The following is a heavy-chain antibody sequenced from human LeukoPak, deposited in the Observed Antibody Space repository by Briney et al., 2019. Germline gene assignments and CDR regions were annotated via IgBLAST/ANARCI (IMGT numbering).Heavy chain of an antibody. J-gene: IGHJ5*02. CDR3: ARPVGRYDFWSGYSNRDWFDP. CDR2: IIPIFGTA. V-gene: IGHV1-69*13. CDR1: GGTFSSYA. Sequence: SVKVSCKASGGTFSSYAISWVRQAPGQGLEWMGGIIPIFGTANYAQKFQGRVTITADESTSTAYMELSSLRSEDTAVYYCARPVGRYDFWSGYSNRDWFDPWGQGTLVTVSS. D-gene: IGHD3-3*01.